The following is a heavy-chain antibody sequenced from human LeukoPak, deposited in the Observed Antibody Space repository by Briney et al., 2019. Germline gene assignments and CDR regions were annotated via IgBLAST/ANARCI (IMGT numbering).Heavy chain of an antibody. D-gene: IGHD6-19*01. CDR2: ISGSGGST. V-gene: IGHV3-23*01. Sequence: PGGSLRLSCAASGFTFSSYAMSWVRQAPGKGLEWVSAISGSGGSTYYADSVKGRFTISRGNSKNTLYLQMNSLRAEDTAVYYCAKVKRDSSGWFPDYYYGMDVWGQGTTVTVSS. CDR3: AKVKRDSSGWFPDYYYGMDV. J-gene: IGHJ6*02. CDR1: GFTFSSYA.